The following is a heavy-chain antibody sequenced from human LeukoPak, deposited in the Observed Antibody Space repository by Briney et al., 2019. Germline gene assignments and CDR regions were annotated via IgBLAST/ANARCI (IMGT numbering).Heavy chain of an antibody. CDR2: INHSGST. D-gene: IGHD1-7*01. Sequence: SETLSLTCAVYGGSFSGYYWSWIRQPPGKGLEWIGEINHSGSTNYNPSLKSRVTISVDTSKNQFSLKLSSVTAADTAVYYCARNWNYVYYYGMDVWGQGTTVTVSS. CDR3: ARNWNYVYYYGMDV. J-gene: IGHJ6*02. V-gene: IGHV4-34*01. CDR1: GGSFSGYY.